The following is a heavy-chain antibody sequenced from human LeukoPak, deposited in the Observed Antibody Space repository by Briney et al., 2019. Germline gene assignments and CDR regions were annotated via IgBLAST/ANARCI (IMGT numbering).Heavy chain of an antibody. CDR2: ISSSSSYT. CDR1: GFTFSTYS. J-gene: IGHJ5*02. V-gene: IGHV3-21*01. Sequence: GGSLRLSCAASGFTFSTYSMNWVRQAPGKGPEWVSSISSSSSYTYYADPVKGRFTISRDNAKNSLYLQMNSLRAEDTAVYYCTGYNWFDHWGQGTLVSVSS. D-gene: IGHD6-13*01. CDR3: TGYNWFDH.